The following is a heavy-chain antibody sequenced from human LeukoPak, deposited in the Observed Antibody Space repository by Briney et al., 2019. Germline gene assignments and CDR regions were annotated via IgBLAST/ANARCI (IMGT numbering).Heavy chain of an antibody. D-gene: IGHD6-13*01. Sequence: SETLSLTCAVYDGSFSGYYWSWIRQPPGKGLEWIGEINHSGSTNYNPSLKSRVTISLDTSKNQFSLKLSSVTAADTAVYYCARLMAIAAAGEWGQGTLVTVSS. CDR1: DGSFSGYY. CDR3: ARLMAIAAAGE. CDR2: INHSGST. V-gene: IGHV4-34*01. J-gene: IGHJ4*02.